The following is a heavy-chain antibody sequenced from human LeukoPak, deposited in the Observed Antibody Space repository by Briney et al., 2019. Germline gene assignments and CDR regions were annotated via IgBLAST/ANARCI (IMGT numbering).Heavy chain of an antibody. CDR1: GYSISSGYY. CDR2: IYYSGST. CDR3: ARAYGGNSYILYNWFDP. D-gene: IGHD4-23*01. V-gene: IGHV4-61*01. Sequence: SETLSLTCTVSGYSISSGYYWGWIRQPPGKGLEWIGYIYYSGSTNYNPSLKSRVTISVDTSKNQFSLKLSSVTAADTAVYYCARAYGGNSYILYNWFDPWGQGTLVTVSS. J-gene: IGHJ5*02.